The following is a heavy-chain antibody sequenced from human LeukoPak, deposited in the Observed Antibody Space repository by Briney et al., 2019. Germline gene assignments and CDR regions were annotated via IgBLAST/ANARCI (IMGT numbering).Heavy chain of an antibody. CDR3: ARDAFSRISVFGVVSDAFDI. CDR1: GLTFSSYW. V-gene: IGHV3-7*01. J-gene: IGHJ3*02. Sequence: PGGSLRLSCADSGLTFSSYWMSWVRQAPGKGPEWVAHIKQDGGEKYYVGSVKGRFTISRDNAKNSLYLQMNSLRAEDTAVYYCARDAFSRISVFGVVSDAFDIWGQGTMVTVSS. CDR2: IKQDGGEK. D-gene: IGHD3-3*01.